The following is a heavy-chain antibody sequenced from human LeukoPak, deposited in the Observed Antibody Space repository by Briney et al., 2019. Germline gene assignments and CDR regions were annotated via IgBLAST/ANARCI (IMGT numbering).Heavy chain of an antibody. CDR1: GFTFSTYG. D-gene: IGHD3-22*01. CDR3: ARALGDYEGIVEDTSDY. CDR2: INHSGST. Sequence: GSLRLSCVASGFTFSTYGMSWVRQPPGKGLEWIGEINHSGSTNYNPSLKSRVTISVDTSKNQFSLKLSSVTAADTAVYYCARALGDYEGIVEDTSDYWGQGTPVTVSS. V-gene: IGHV4-34*01. J-gene: IGHJ4*02.